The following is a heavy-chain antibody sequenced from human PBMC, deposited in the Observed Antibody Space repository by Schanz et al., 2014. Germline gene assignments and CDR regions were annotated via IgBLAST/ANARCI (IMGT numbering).Heavy chain of an antibody. CDR2: ISGSGSST. Sequence: EVQLVESGGGLVRPGGSLRLSCAASGFTFSSYTMNWVRQAPGKGLEWVSAISGSGSSTYYADSVKGRFTISRDNSKNTLYLQMNSLRAEDTAVYYCARPSDSSWYMDVWGKGTTVTVSS. V-gene: IGHV3-23*04. CDR3: ARPSDSSWYMDV. D-gene: IGHD2-21*02. J-gene: IGHJ6*03. CDR1: GFTFSSYT.